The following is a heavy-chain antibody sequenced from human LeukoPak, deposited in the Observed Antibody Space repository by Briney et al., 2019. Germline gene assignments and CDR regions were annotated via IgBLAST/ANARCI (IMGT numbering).Heavy chain of an antibody. D-gene: IGHD3-22*01. CDR3: ARGPGMLVVVTDQSFDY. V-gene: IGHV4-59*01. CDR1: GGSISSYY. CDR2: IYYSGST. J-gene: IGHJ4*02. Sequence: SETLSLTCTVSGGSISSYYWSWIRQPPGKGLEWIGYIYYSGSTNYNPSLKSRVTISVDTSKNQFSLKLSSVTAADTAVYYCARGPGMLVVVTDQSFDYRGQGTLVTVSS.